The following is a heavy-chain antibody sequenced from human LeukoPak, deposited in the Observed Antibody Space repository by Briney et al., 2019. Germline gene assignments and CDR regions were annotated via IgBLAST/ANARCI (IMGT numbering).Heavy chain of an antibody. Sequence: ASVKVSFKASGGTFSSYAISWVRQAPGQGLEWMGGIIPIFGTANYAQKFQGRVTITADESTSTAYMELSSLRSGDTAVYYCARGYYDILTGYRPPLWFDPWGQGTLVTVSS. CDR3: ARGYYDILTGYRPPLWFDP. CDR1: GGTFSSYA. D-gene: IGHD3-9*01. CDR2: IIPIFGTA. V-gene: IGHV1-69*01. J-gene: IGHJ5*02.